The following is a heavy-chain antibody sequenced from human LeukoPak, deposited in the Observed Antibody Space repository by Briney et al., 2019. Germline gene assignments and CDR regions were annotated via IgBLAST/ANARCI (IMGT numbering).Heavy chain of an antibody. V-gene: IGHV1-2*02. Sequence: GASVKVSCKASGYTFTGYYMHWVRQAPGQGLEWMGWINPNSGGTNYAQKFQGRVTMTRDTSISTAYMELSRLRSDDTAVYYCAREPPGEQQLEEPFDYWGQGTLVTVSS. CDR3: AREPPGEQQLEEPFDY. D-gene: IGHD6-13*01. CDR1: GYTFTGYY. J-gene: IGHJ4*02. CDR2: INPNSGGT.